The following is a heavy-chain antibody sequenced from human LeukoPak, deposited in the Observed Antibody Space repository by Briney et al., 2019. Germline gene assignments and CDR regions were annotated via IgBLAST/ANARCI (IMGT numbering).Heavy chain of an antibody. V-gene: IGHV4-31*03. J-gene: IGHJ6*02. CDR2: IYHSGST. CDR3: ARETYYYDTSRPNYYGMDV. Sequence: SETLSLTCTVSGASISSGGYYWTWIRQHPGKGLEWIGYIYHSGSTYYNPSLKSRVTISADTSKNQFSLKLSSVTAADTAVYCCARETYYYDTSRPNYYGMDVWGQGTTVTVSS. CDR1: GASISSGGYY. D-gene: IGHD3-22*01.